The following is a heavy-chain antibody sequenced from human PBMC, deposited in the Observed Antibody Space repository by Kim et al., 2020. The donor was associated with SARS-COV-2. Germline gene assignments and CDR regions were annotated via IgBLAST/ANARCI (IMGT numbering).Heavy chain of an antibody. V-gene: IGHV1-18*01. Sequence: ASVKVSCKASGYSFTTYAICWVRQAPGQGLEWMGWINAYTGNPKYAQNLQGRVIMTIDTSTSTAYMELSSLRSDDTAVYYCARDSYDGSGYSFNYYW. CDR1: GYSFTTYA. D-gene: IGHD3-10*01. CDR3: ARDSYDGSGYSFNYYW. CDR2: INAYTGNP. J-gene: IGHJ2*01.